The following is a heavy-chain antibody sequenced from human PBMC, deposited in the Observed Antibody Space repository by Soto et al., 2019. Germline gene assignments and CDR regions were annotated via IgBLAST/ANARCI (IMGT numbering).Heavy chain of an antibody. CDR2: ISASGSTA. D-gene: IGHD2-15*01. Sequence: EVQLLESRGGLVQPGGSLRLSCAASGFIFSNYAMNWVRQAPGKGLEWVSAISASGSTAYYADSVKGRFTISRDNSKNTXXLQMNSLGAEDTAVYYCAKGERGYCSGGSCYLGDYWGQGTLVTVSS. V-gene: IGHV3-23*01. J-gene: IGHJ4*02. CDR1: GFIFSNYA. CDR3: AKGERGYCSGGSCYLGDY.